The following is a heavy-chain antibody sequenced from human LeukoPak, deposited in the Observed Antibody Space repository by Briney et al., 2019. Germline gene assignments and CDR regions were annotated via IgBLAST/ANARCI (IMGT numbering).Heavy chain of an antibody. CDR2: ISGSGANT. V-gene: IGHV3-23*01. D-gene: IGHD4-17*01. CDR1: GFTFSSYA. J-gene: IGHJ4*02. CDR3: AKSLTTVKRGNFDS. Sequence: GGSQRLSCAASGFTFSSYAMSWVRQAPEKGLEWVSVISGSGANTYYADSVKGRFTISRDNSKNTLYLQMISLRAEDTAVFFCAKSLTTVKRGNFDSWGQGTLVTVSS.